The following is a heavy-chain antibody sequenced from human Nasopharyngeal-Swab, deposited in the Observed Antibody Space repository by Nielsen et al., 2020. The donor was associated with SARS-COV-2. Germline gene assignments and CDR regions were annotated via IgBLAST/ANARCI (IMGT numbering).Heavy chain of an antibody. V-gene: IGHV4-39*01. CDR3: ARAGVDISPGSSGGCFDY. CDR2: IYYSGNT. J-gene: IGHJ4*02. Sequence: SETLSLTCTVSGGPISSRSSYWGWIRQRPGKGLEWIGSIYYSGNTYYTPSLERRATLSVDTSKNPFFLKLRSVTAADTAVYYCARAGVDISPGSSGGCFDYWGQGILVTVSS. CDR1: GGPISSRSSY. D-gene: IGHD3-9*01.